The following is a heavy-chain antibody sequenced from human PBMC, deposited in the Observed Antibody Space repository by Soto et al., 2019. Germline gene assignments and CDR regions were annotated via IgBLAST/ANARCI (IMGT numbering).Heavy chain of an antibody. CDR1: GYTFTSYY. V-gene: IGHV1-46*01. Sequence: ASVKVSCKASGYTFTSYYMHWVRQAPGQGLEWMGIINPSGGSTSYAQKFQGRVTMTRDTSKSTVYMELRSLRSEDTAVYYCARDLAFDGGYGSDYFDYWGQGTLVTVSS. CDR3: ARDLAFDGGYGSDYFDY. J-gene: IGHJ4*02. D-gene: IGHD5-12*01. CDR2: INPSGGST.